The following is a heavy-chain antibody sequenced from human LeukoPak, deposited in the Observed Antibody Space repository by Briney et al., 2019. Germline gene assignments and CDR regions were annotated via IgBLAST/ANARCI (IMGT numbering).Heavy chain of an antibody. CDR1: GYTFTDYY. CDR2: INPNSGDT. Sequence: ASVKVSCKASGYTFTDYYMHWVRQAPRHGLQWMGWINPNSGDTKYAQQFQGRVSMTRDTSITTAYMELNRLTSDDTAVYYCTRVFRAADYWGQGTLVIVSS. V-gene: IGHV1-2*02. J-gene: IGHJ4*02. CDR3: TRVFRAADY. D-gene: IGHD2-15*01.